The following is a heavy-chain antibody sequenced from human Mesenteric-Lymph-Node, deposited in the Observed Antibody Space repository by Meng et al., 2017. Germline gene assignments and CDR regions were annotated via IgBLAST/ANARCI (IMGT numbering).Heavy chain of an antibody. Sequence: GGSLRLSCAASGFTFSSYAMSWVRQAPGKGLEWVSAISGSGGSTYYADSVKGRFTISRDNSKNTLYLQMNSLRAEDTAVYYCASNIVVVPAAQYYYYGMDVWGQGTTVTVSS. D-gene: IGHD2-2*01. J-gene: IGHJ6*02. V-gene: IGHV3-23*01. CDR1: GFTFSSYA. CDR3: ASNIVVVPAAQYYYYGMDV. CDR2: ISGSGGST.